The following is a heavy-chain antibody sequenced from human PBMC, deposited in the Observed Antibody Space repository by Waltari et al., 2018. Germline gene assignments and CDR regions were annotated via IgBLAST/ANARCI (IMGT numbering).Heavy chain of an antibody. CDR1: GYTFTGYY. Sequence: QVQLVQSGAEVKKPGASVKVSCKASGYTFTGYYMHWVRQAPGQGLEWMGWINPNSGGTKYAQKFQGRVTMTRDTSISTAYMELSRLRSDDTAVYYCARVGYYGSGSYPDWYFDLWGRGTLVTVSS. D-gene: IGHD3-10*01. CDR2: INPNSGGT. CDR3: ARVGYYGSGSYPDWYFDL. V-gene: IGHV1-2*02. J-gene: IGHJ2*01.